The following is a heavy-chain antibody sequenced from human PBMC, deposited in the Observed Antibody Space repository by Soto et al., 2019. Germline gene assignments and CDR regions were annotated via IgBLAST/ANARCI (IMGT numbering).Heavy chain of an antibody. D-gene: IGHD3-10*01. V-gene: IGHV4-34*01. Sequence: QVQLQQLGAGLLKPSETLSLTCAVYGGSFSGYYWSWIRQPPWKGLEWIGEINHSGSTNYNPSLKSIVTISVDTSKNQFSLKLRAATSADTAVYYCSRSGSWIFDPWGQGTLVTLSS. CDR3: SRSGSWIFDP. CDR1: GGSFSGYY. J-gene: IGHJ5*02. CDR2: INHSGST.